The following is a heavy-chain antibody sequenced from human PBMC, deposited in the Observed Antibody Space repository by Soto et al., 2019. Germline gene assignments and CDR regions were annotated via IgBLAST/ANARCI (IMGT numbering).Heavy chain of an antibody. CDR2: LNAGNK. J-gene: IGHJ4*02. D-gene: IGHD3-3*01. V-gene: IGHV3-23*01. CDR1: GFTFSTYG. CDR3: VRDREWPHDKFDF. Sequence: EVQLLESGGGLAQPGESLRLSCAASGFTFSTYGMGWVRQAPGKGLEWISGLNAGNKWYTDSVQGRFTISRDNSKNTLYLQMNRLRVEDTAMYHCVRDREWPHDKFDFWGQGALVTVSS.